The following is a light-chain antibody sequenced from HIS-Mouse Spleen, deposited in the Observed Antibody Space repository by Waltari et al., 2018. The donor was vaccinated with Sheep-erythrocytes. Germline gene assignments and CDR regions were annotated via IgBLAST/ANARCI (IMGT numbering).Light chain of an antibody. J-gene: IGLJ1*01. CDR1: SSDVGGYNY. V-gene: IGLV2-8*01. CDR2: EVS. Sequence: SALTQPPSASGSPGQSVTISCTGTSSDVGGYNYVSWYQQHPGKAPKLMIYEVSKRPSGVPDRFSGSKSGNTASLTISGLQAEDEADYYCCSYAGSYNHVFATGTKVTVL. CDR3: CSYAGSYNHV.